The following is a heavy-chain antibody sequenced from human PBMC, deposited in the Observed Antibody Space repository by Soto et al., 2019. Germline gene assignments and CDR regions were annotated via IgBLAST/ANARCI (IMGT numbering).Heavy chain of an antibody. D-gene: IGHD3-3*01. J-gene: IGHJ4*02. CDR1: GGSISSYY. CDR3: ARGTGYYDFWSGGYYFDS. CDR2: NYYSGST. Sequence: SETLSLTCTVSGGSISSYYWSWIRQPPGKGLEWIGYNYYSGSTYHNPSLKSRVTISVDTSKNQFSLKLSSVTAADTAVYYCARGTGYYDFWSGGYYFDSWGQGTLVTVS. V-gene: IGHV4-59*08.